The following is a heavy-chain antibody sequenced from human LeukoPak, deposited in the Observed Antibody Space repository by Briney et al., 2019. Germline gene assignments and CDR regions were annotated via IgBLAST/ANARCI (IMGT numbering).Heavy chain of an antibody. CDR1: GFTFSGSA. D-gene: IGHD3-10*01. CDR2: IRSKANSYAT. CDR3: TRPLGSGPYAFDI. J-gene: IGHJ3*02. V-gene: IGHV3-73*01. Sequence: GGSLRLSCAASGFTFSGSAMHWVRQASGKGLEWVGRIRSKANSYATAYAASVKGRFTISRDDSKNTAYLQMNSLKTEDTAVYYCTRPLGSGPYAFDIWGQGTMVTVSS.